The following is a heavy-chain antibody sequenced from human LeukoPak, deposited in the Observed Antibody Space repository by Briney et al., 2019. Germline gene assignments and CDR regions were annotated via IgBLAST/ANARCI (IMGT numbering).Heavy chain of an antibody. CDR1: GYTFTGYY. J-gene: IGHJ4*02. D-gene: IGHD1-26*01. CDR2: INPNSGGT. V-gene: IGHV1-2*04. CDR3: ARALTPRGSLDY. Sequence: ASVKVSCKASGYTFTGYYMHWVRQAPGQGLEWMGWINPNSGGTNYAQKFQGWVTMTRDTPISTAYMELSRLRSDDTAVYYCARALTPRGSLDYWGQGTLVTVSS.